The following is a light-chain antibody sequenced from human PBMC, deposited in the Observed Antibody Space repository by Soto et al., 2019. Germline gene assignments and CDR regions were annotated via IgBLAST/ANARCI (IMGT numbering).Light chain of an antibody. V-gene: IGKV3-20*01. CDR2: GAS. CDR1: QSVSNNY. Sequence: IGLTQSPGTLPLSPGERATLSCRASQSVSNNYLAWYQQKPGQAPRPLIYGASNRATGIPDRFSGSGSGKDFTLTISRLEPEDFSVYYGQQYGSSGTFGQGTKLESK. CDR3: QQYGSSGT. J-gene: IGKJ1*01.